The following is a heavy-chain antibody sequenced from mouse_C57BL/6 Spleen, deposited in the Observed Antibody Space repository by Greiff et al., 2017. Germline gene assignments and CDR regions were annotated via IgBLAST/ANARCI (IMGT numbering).Heavy chain of an antibody. CDR1: GYSFTGYY. CDR2: INPSTGGT. CDR3: ARNLGWFAY. Sequence: EVHLVESGPELVKPGASVKISCKASGYSFTGYYMNWVKQSPEKSLEWIGEINPSTGGTTYNQKFKAKATLTVDKSSSTAYMQLKSLTSEDSAVYYCARNLGWFAYWGQGTLVTVSA. J-gene: IGHJ3*01. D-gene: IGHD4-1*01. V-gene: IGHV1-42*01.